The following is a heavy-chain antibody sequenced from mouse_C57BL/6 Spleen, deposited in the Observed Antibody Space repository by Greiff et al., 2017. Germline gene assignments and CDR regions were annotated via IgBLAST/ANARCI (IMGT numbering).Heavy chain of an antibody. D-gene: IGHD1-1*01. CDR3: ARGDYYGSFPFAY. CDR1: GYAFSSSW. J-gene: IGHJ3*01. V-gene: IGHV1-82*01. CDR2: IYPGDGDT. Sequence: QVQLQQSGPELVKPGASVKISCKASGYAFSSSWMNWVKQRPGQGLEWIGRIYPGDGDTNYNGKFKGKATLTADKSSSTAYMHLSSLTSEASAVDVCARGDYYGSFPFAYWGQGTLVTVSA.